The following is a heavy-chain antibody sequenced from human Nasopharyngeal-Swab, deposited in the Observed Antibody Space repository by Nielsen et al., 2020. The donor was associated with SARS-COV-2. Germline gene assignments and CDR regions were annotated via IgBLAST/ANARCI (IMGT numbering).Heavy chain of an antibody. Sequence: WIRQPPGKGLEWIGSIYYSGSTYYNPSLKSRVTISVDTSKNQFSLKLSSVTAADTAVYYCASYPLTFGGVRGSDAFDIWGQGTMVTVSS. CDR2: IYYSGST. J-gene: IGHJ3*02. D-gene: IGHD3-16*01. CDR3: ASYPLTFGGVRGSDAFDI. V-gene: IGHV4-39*01.